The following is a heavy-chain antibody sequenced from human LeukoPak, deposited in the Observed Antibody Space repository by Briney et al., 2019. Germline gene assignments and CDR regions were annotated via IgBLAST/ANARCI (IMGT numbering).Heavy chain of an antibody. CDR3: SSVSLFLIPTSTGLLHP. J-gene: IGHJ5*02. CDR1: GDSIGSHD. CDR2: ISSTGST. Sequence: SETLSLTCTVSGDSIGSHDWSWIRQPPGKGLWWIGAISSTGSTNYNPSLKSRVSFSVDSSKNQFSLWLPSVTAADTAVYYCSSVSLFLIPTSTGLLHPRRQGTLVTVSS. D-gene: IGHD3/OR15-3a*01. V-gene: IGHV4-59*11.